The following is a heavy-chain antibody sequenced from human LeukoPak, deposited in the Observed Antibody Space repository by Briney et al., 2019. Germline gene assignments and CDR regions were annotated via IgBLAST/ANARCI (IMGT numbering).Heavy chain of an antibody. D-gene: IGHD3-3*01. CDR2: IYTSGST. Sequence: PSETLSLTCTGSGGSISSYFWSWIRQPAGKGLEWIGRIYTSGSTNYNPSLKSRVTISADKSTNQFSLKLSSVTTADTAVYYCARDRFGDLNYFDYWGQGTLVTVSS. CDR3: ARDRFGDLNYFDY. J-gene: IGHJ4*02. CDR1: GGSISSYF. V-gene: IGHV4-4*07.